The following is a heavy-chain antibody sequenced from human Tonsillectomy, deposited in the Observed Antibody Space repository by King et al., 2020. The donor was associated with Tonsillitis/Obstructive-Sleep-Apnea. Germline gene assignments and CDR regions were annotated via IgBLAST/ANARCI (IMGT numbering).Heavy chain of an antibody. V-gene: IGHV3-23*04. CDR2: TSSTGGST. D-gene: IGHD3-16*01. Sequence: VQLVESGGGLVQPGGSLRLSCAASGFTFSNYAMSWVRQAPGKGLEWVSATSSTGGSTYSADSVKGRFTISRDKSKNTLYLQMNSLRAEDTAVYFCAKVFGDYVIDYWGQGTLVTVSS. J-gene: IGHJ4*02. CDR1: GFTFSNYA. CDR3: AKVFGDYVIDY.